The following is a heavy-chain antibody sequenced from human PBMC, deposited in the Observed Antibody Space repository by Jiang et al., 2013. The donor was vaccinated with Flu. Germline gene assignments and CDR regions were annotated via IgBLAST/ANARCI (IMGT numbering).Heavy chain of an antibody. V-gene: IGHV1-69-2*01. Sequence: YTFTDYYMHWVQQAPGKGLEWMGLVDPEDGETIYAEKFQGRVTITADTSTDTAYMELSSLRSEDTAVYYCATDPSHVLLWFGELLAGDYWGQGTLVTVSS. CDR3: ATDPSHVLLWFGELLAGDY. CDR2: VDPEDGET. J-gene: IGHJ4*02. D-gene: IGHD3-10*01. CDR1: YTFTDYY.